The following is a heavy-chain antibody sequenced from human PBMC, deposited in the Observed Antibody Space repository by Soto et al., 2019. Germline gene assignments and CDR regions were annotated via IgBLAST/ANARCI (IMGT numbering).Heavy chain of an antibody. CDR1: GYSFTSYW. CDR2: IYPGDSDT. Sequence: PGESLKISCKGSGYSFTSYWIVWVRQMTGKGLEWMGIIYPGDSDTRYSPSFQGQVTISADKSISTAYLQWSSLKASDTAMYYCARPFAPTEPDAFDIWGQGTMVTVSS. V-gene: IGHV5-51*01. CDR3: ARPFAPTEPDAFDI. D-gene: IGHD4-17*01. J-gene: IGHJ3*02.